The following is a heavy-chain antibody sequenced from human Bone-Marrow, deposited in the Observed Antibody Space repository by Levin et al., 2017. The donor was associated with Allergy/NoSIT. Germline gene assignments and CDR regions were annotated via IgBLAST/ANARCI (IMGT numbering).Heavy chain of an antibody. CDR3: AKGYDFWSGYHLGYYYYMDV. D-gene: IGHD3-3*01. CDR1: GFTFSSYG. J-gene: IGHJ6*03. Sequence: SCAASGFTFSSYGMHWVRQAPGKGLEWVAVISYDGSNKYYADSVKGRFTISRDNSKNTLYLQMNSLRAEDTAVYYCAKGYDFWSGYHLGYYYYMDVWGKGTTVTVSS. CDR2: ISYDGSNK. V-gene: IGHV3-30*18.